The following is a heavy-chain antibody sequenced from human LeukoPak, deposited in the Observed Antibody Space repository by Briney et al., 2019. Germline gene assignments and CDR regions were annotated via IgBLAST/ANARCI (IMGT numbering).Heavy chain of an antibody. CDR3: AKDPRRVARNPLGDDY. CDR2: ISGSGGST. CDR1: GFTFSSYA. D-gene: IGHD3-16*01. J-gene: IGHJ4*02. V-gene: IGHV3-23*01. Sequence: PGGSLRLSCAASGFTFSSYAMSWVRQAPGKGLEWVSAISGSGGSTYYADSVKGRFTISRDNSKNTLYLQMNSLRAEDTAVYYCAKDPRRVARNPLGDDYWGQGTQVTVSS.